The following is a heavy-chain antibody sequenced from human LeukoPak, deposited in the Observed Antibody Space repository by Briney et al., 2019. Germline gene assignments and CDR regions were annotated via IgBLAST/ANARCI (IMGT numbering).Heavy chain of an antibody. CDR2: ISSSGSTI. Sequence: GGSLRLSCAASGFTFDDYGMGWVRQAPGEGLEWVSYISSSGSTIYYADSVKGRFTISRDNAKNSLYLQMNSLRAGDTAVYYCARTVVRGVMGNFDYWGQGTLVTVSS. J-gene: IGHJ4*02. CDR1: GFTFDDYG. D-gene: IGHD3-10*01. V-gene: IGHV3-48*03. CDR3: ARTVVRGVMGNFDY.